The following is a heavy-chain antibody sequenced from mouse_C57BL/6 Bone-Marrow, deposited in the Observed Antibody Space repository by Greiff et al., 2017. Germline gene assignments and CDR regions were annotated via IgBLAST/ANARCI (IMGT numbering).Heavy chain of an antibody. J-gene: IGHJ4*01. CDR1: GFSLTSYG. D-gene: IGHD1-1*01. Sequence: VQLKESGPGLVQPSQSLSITCTVSGFSLTSYGVHWVRQSPGKGLEWLGVIWRGGSTDYNAAFMSRLSITKDNSKSQVFFKMNSLQADDTAIYYCAKPHYYYGSSYDYAMDYWGQGTSVTVSS. V-gene: IGHV2-5*01. CDR2: IWRGGST. CDR3: AKPHYYYGSSYDYAMDY.